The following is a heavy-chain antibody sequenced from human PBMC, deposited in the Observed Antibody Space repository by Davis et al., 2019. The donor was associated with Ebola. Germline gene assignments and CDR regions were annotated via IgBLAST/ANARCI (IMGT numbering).Heavy chain of an antibody. V-gene: IGHV3-30*18. D-gene: IGHD3-22*01. J-gene: IGHJ4*02. CDR3: AKDGWLDYYDGLTY. Sequence: GESLKTSCAASGFTFSSYGMHWVRQAPGKGLEWVAVISYDGSNKYYADSVKGRFTISRDNFKNMLYLQMNSLRAEDTALYFCAKDGWLDYYDGLTYWGQGALVTVSS. CDR1: GFTFSSYG. CDR2: ISYDGSNK.